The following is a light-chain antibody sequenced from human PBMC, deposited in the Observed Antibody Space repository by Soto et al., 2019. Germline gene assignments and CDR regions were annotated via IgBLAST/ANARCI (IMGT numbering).Light chain of an antibody. CDR2: RNN. J-gene: IGLJ3*02. CDR3: AAWGSGV. CDR1: SSNIGSNY. Sequence: QSVLTQPPSASGTPGQRVTISCSGSSSNIGSNYVYWYQQLPGTAPKLLIYRNNQRPSGVPDRFSGSKSGTSASLAISGLRSEDEADYYCAAWGSGVFGGGTQLTVL. V-gene: IGLV1-47*01.